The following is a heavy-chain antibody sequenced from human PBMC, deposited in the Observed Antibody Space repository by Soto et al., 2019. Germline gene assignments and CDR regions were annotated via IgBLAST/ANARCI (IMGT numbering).Heavy chain of an antibody. Sequence: ASVKVSCKASGYTFTSYGISWVRQAPGQGLEWMGWISAYNGNTNYAQKLQGRVTMTTDTSTSTAYMELRSLRSDDTAVYYCAGGPHCSGGSCYSDVGRTFDYWGQGTLVTVSS. J-gene: IGHJ4*02. CDR1: GYTFTSYG. V-gene: IGHV1-18*01. CDR3: AGGPHCSGGSCYSDVGRTFDY. CDR2: ISAYNGNT. D-gene: IGHD2-15*01.